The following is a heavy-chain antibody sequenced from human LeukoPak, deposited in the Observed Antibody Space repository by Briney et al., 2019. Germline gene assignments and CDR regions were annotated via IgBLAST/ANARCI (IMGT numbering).Heavy chain of an antibody. CDR2: INHSGST. Sequence: PSETLSLTCAVYGGSFSGYYWSWVRQPPGKGLEWIGEINHSGSTNYNPSLKSRVTISVDTSKNQFSLKLSSVTAADTAVYYCARDEWFGELLFDWGQGTLVTVSS. J-gene: IGHJ4*02. CDR1: GGSFSGYY. V-gene: IGHV4-34*01. CDR3: ARDEWFGELLFD. D-gene: IGHD3-10*01.